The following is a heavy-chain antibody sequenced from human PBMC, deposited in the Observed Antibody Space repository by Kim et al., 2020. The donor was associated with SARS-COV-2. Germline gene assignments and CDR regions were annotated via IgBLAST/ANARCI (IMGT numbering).Heavy chain of an antibody. CDR1: GFTFSSYW. CDR2: INSDGSST. J-gene: IGHJ6*02. CDR3: ARDPSYYDFWSGYYYYGMDV. Sequence: GGSLRLSCAASGFTFSSYWMHWVRQAPGKGLVWVSRINSDGSSTSYADSVKGRFTISRDNAKNTLYLQMNSLRAEDTAVYYCARDPSYYDFWSGYYYYGMDVWGQGTTVTVSS. D-gene: IGHD3-3*01. V-gene: IGHV3-74*01.